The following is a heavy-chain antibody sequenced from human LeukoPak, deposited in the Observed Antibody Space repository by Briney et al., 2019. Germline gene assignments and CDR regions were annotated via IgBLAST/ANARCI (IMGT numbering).Heavy chain of an antibody. Sequence: GGSLGLSCAVSGFTFSSYTMNWVRQAPGKGLEWVSSISTSSSYTYYADSVKGRFTISRDNAKNSLFLQMNSLRAEDTAVYYCARGAYYYEDWGQGTLVTVSS. CDR1: GFTFSSYT. J-gene: IGHJ4*02. V-gene: IGHV3-21*01. D-gene: IGHD3-22*01. CDR2: ISTSSSYT. CDR3: ARGAYYYED.